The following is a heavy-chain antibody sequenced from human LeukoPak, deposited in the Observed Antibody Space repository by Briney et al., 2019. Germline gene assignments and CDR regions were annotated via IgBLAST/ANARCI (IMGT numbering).Heavy chain of an antibody. CDR3: EKDMYSSSWSRVSFYFDY. D-gene: IGHD6-13*01. CDR2: ISGSGGST. CDR1: GFTFSSYA. V-gene: IGHV3-23*01. J-gene: IGHJ4*02. Sequence: GGSLRLSCAASGFTFSSYAMSWVRQAPGKGLEWVSAISGSGGSTYYADSVKGRFTISRDNSKNTLYLQMNSLRAEDTAVYYCEKDMYSSSWSRVSFYFDYWGQGTLVTVSS.